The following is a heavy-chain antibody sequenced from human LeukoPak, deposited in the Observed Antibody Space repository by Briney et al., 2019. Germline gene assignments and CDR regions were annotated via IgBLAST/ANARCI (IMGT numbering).Heavy chain of an antibody. CDR2: ISGSGGST. V-gene: IGHV3-23*01. Sequence: GGTLRLSCAASGFTFSSYAMSWVRQAPGKGLEWVSAISGSGGSTYYADSVKGRFTISRDNSKNTLYLQMTGLRAEDTAVYYCAKEYLLSRAYYGMDVWGQGTTVTVSS. CDR3: AKEYLLSRAYYGMDV. J-gene: IGHJ6*02. CDR1: GFTFSSYA. D-gene: IGHD2-2*01.